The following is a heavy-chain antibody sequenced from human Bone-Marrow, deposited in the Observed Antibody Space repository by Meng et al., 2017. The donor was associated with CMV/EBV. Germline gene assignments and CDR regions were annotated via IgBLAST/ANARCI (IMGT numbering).Heavy chain of an antibody. D-gene: IGHD6-19*01. CDR2: ISAYNGNT. J-gene: IGHJ6*01. V-gene: IGHV1-18*01. CDR3: ARDNANGQWLVLYYYGMDV. Sequence: ASVKVSCKASGYTFTSYGISWVRQAPGQGLEWMGWISAYNGNTNYAQKLQGRVTMTTDTSTSTAYMELRSLRSDDTAVYYCARDNANGQWLVLYYYGMDVWGQGPTVTVSS. CDR1: GYTFTSYG.